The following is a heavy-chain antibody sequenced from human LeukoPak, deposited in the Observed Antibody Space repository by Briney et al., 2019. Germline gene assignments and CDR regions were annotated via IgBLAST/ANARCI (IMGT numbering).Heavy chain of an antibody. Sequence: GGSLRLSCTVSGFTVSSNSMSWVRQAPGKGLEWVSFIYSDNTHYSDSVKGRFTISRDNSKNTLYLQMNSLRAEDTAVYYCAKDLEFNYYDSSGYWDYWGQGTLVTVSS. CDR2: IYSDNT. V-gene: IGHV3-53*01. J-gene: IGHJ4*02. CDR3: AKDLEFNYYDSSGYWDY. CDR1: GFTVSSNS. D-gene: IGHD3-22*01.